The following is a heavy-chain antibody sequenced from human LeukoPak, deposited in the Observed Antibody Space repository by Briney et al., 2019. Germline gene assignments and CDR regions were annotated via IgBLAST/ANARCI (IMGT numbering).Heavy chain of an antibody. D-gene: IGHD2-2*01. Sequence: GGSLRLSCVVSGFTFSTSAMSWVRQAPGKGLEWVSGLSFGGGTIYYADSVKGRFTISRDTSKNTLYLQMNSLRAEDTAIYYCAKEVVPGTSRSFDYWGQGTLVTVSS. CDR2: LSFGGGTI. CDR1: GFTFSTSA. CDR3: AKEVVPGTSRSFDY. V-gene: IGHV3-23*01. J-gene: IGHJ4*02.